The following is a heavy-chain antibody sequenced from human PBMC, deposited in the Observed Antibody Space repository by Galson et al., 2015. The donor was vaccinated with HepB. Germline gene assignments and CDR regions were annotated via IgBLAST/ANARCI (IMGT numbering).Heavy chain of an antibody. CDR1: GFTFSSYA. J-gene: IGHJ3*02. CDR2: ISGSGGST. D-gene: IGHD5-18*01. Sequence: SLRLSCAASGFTFSSYAMSWVRQAPGKGLEWVSAISGSGGSTYYADSVKGRFTISRDKSKNTLYMQINSLRAEDTAVYYCAKAGGDGYGWRDAFDIWGQGTMVTVSS. CDR3: AKAGGDGYGWRDAFDI. V-gene: IGHV3-23*01.